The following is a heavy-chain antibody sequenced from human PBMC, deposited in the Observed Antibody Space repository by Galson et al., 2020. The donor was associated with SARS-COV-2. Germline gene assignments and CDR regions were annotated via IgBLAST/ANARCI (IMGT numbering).Heavy chain of an antibody. CDR3: AKDIPLMRGFDY. Sequence: GGSLRLSCAASGFTFDDYAMHWVRQAPGKGLEWVSGISWNSGSIGYADSVKGRFTISRDNAKNSLYLQMNSLRAEDTALYYCAKDIPLMRGFDYWGQGTLVTVSS. CDR2: ISWNSGSI. V-gene: IGHV3-9*01. J-gene: IGHJ4*02. D-gene: IGHD3-16*01. CDR1: GFTFDDYA.